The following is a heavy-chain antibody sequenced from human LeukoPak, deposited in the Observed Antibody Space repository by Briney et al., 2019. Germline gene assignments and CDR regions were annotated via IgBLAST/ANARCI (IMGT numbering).Heavy chain of an antibody. CDR3: AKAPRSSSSGWFDP. CDR1: GFTFSSYG. CDR2: IWYDGSNK. J-gene: IGHJ5*02. V-gene: IGHV3-33*06. D-gene: IGHD6-13*01. Sequence: GGSLRLSCAASGFTFSSYGMHWVRQAPGKGLEWVAVIWYDGSNKYYADSVKGRFTISRDNSKNTLYLQMNSLRAEDTAVYYCAKAPRSSSSGWFDPWGQGTLVTVSS.